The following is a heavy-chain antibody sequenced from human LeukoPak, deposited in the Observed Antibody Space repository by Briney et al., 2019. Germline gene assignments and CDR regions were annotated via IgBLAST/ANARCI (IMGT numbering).Heavy chain of an antibody. CDR1: GFTFSSYE. J-gene: IGHJ5*02. CDR2: ISSNGSTI. Sequence: GGSLRLSCAASGFTFSSYEMNWVRQAPGKGLEWVSYISSNGSTIYYADSVKGRFTISRDNAKNSLYLQMNSLRAEDTAVYYCYGRYNWFDPWGQGTLVTVSS. V-gene: IGHV3-48*03. D-gene: IGHD3-10*02. CDR3: YGRYNWFDP.